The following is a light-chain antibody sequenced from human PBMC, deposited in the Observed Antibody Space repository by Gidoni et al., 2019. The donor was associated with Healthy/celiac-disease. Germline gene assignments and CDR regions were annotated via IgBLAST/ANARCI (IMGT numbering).Light chain of an antibody. CDR3: QQYNNGPPYT. V-gene: IGKV3-15*01. CDR1: QSVSSN. Sequence: EIVMTQSPATLSVSPGERATLSCRASQSVSSNLAWYQQKPGQAPRLLIYGASTRATGIPARFSGGGSGTEFTLTISSLQSEECAVYYCQQYNNGPPYTFGQGTKLEIK. CDR2: GAS. J-gene: IGKJ2*01.